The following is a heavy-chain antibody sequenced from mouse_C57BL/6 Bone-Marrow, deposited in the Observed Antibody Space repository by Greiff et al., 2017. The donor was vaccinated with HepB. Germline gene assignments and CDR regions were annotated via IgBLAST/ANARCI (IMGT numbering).Heavy chain of an antibody. J-gene: IGHJ4*01. CDR2: INPGSGGT. V-gene: IGHV1-54*01. Sequence: QVQLQQSGAELVRPGTSVKVSCKASGYAFTNYLIEWVKQRPGQGLEWIGVINPGSGGTNYNEKFKGKATLTADKSSSTAYMQLISLTSEDSAVYFCARWRGRYYYAMDYWGQGTSVTVSS. CDR1: GYAFTNYL. CDR3: ARWRGRYYYAMDY.